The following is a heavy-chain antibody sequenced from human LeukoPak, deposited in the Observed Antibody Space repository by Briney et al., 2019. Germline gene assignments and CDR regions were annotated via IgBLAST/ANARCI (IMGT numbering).Heavy chain of an antibody. J-gene: IGHJ4*02. CDR1: GYTFTSYG. Sequence: ASVKVSCKASGYTFTSYGISWVRQAPGQGLEWMGWISAHNGNTNYAQKLQGRVTMTTDTSTSTAYMELRSLRSDDTAVYYCARAVLSYYYDSSGYSGVDYWGQGTLVTVSS. CDR2: ISAHNGNT. V-gene: IGHV1-18*01. CDR3: ARAVLSYYYDSSGYSGVDY. D-gene: IGHD3-22*01.